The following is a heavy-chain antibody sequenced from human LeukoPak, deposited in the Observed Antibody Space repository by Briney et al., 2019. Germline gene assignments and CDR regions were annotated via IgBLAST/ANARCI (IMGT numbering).Heavy chain of an antibody. J-gene: IGHJ4*02. CDR1: GGPISSSSYY. Sequence: PSETLSLTCTVSGGPISSSSYYWGWIRQPPGKGLEWIGSIYYSGSTYYNPSLKSRVTISVDTSKNQFSLKLSSVTAADTAVYYCASGAGGWYYFDYWGQGTLVTVSS. D-gene: IGHD6-19*01. CDR3: ASGAGGWYYFDY. V-gene: IGHV4-39*07. CDR2: IYYSGST.